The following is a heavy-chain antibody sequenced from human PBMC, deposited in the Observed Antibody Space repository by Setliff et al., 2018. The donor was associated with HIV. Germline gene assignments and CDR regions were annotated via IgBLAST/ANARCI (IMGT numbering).Heavy chain of an antibody. D-gene: IGHD6-13*01. CDR1: GGFISSHY. Sequence: SETLSLTCTVSGGFISSHYWSWIRQPPGKGLEWIGNMYYSGSTNYNPSLKSRVTISVDRSQNHFSLTLSSVIAADTAVYYCAREDGSSWSYDRFYYYGLDVWGQGITVTVSS. J-gene: IGHJ6*02. CDR3: AREDGSSWSYDRFYYYGLDV. CDR2: MYYSGST. V-gene: IGHV4-59*11.